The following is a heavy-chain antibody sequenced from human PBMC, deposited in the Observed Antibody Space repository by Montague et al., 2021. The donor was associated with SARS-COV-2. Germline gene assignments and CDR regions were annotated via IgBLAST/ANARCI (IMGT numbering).Heavy chain of an antibody. J-gene: IGHJ3*02. D-gene: IGHD2-21*01. Sequence: SETLSLTCTVSGGSVSGGSYYWSWIRQPPGRGLEWIGYIYYSGSTNCNPSLKSRVTISVDTSKNQFSLKLSSVTAADTAVYYCARGGGYWDHAFDIWGQGTMVTVSS. CDR1: GGSVSGGSYY. CDR3: ARGGGYWDHAFDI. CDR2: IYYSGST. V-gene: IGHV4-61*01.